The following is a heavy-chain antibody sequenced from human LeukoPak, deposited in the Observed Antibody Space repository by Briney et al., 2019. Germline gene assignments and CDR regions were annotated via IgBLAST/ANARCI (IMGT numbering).Heavy chain of an antibody. CDR2: IKPKTDGETT. V-gene: IGHV3-15*07. J-gene: IGHJ4*02. CDR3: ITPLPYSAQ. D-gene: IGHD2-21*01. CDR1: GFTFSNYA. Sequence: PGGSLRLSCAASGFTFSNYAMNWVRQAPGKGLEWVGRIKPKTDGETTEYAAPVKGRFSISRDDSKNMLYLQMNSLKTEDTAVYYCITPLPYSAQGGQGTLVTVSS.